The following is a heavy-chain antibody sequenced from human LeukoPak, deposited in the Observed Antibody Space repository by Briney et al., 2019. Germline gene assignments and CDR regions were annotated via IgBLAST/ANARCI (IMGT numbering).Heavy chain of an antibody. J-gene: IGHJ6*02. CDR1: GYXFTGYY. D-gene: IGHD3-9*01. CDR2: MNPNSGGT. CDR3: ARDQAYDILTAYYNSYYYYGMDV. Sequence: GASVNVSCKASGYXFTGYYIHWVRQAPGQGLEWMGGMNPNSGGTNYAQKFQCRVTMTRDTSIRTAYMELRKLRSDDTAVYYCARDQAYDILTAYYNSYYYYGMDVWGQGTTVTVSS. V-gene: IGHV1-2*02.